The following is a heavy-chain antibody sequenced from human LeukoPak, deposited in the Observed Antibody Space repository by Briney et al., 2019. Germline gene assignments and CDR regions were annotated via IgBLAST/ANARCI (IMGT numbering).Heavy chain of an antibody. CDR3: AQATVTHLIDY. V-gene: IGHV3-23*01. D-gene: IGHD4-17*01. CDR2: SASGGSS. CDR1: GFTFSTED. Sequence: GGSLRLSSVASGFTFSTEDMNSVRQAPGKGLEWVSTSASGGSSYYAASVKGRFTISRDNSKNTLYLQMNSLEAEDTAACYCAQATVTHLIDYWGQGTLVTVSS. J-gene: IGHJ4*02.